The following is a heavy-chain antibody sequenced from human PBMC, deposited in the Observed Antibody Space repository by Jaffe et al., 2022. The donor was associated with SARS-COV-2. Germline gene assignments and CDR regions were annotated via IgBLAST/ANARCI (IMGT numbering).Heavy chain of an antibody. CDR1: GFTFSSYS. CDR3: ARVNMLMEYQLISMDV. D-gene: IGHD2-2*01. Sequence: EVQLVESGGGLVKPGGSLRLSCAASGFTFSSYSMNWVRQAPGKGLEWVSSISSSSSYIYYADSVKGRFTISRDNAKNSLYLQMNSLRAEDTAVYYCARVNMLMEYQLISMDVWGQGTTVTVSS. CDR2: ISSSSSYI. V-gene: IGHV3-21*01. J-gene: IGHJ6*02.